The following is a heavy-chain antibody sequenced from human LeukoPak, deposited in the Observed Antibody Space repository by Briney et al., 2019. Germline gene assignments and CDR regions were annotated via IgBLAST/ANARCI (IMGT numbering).Heavy chain of an antibody. D-gene: IGHD1-1*01. V-gene: IGHV3-21*05. J-gene: IGHJ3*02. Sequence: GGSLRLSCEASGFSFSTHSMNWVRQAPGKGLEWVSYISHTANDIYYGESVRGRFTISRDNAKNSVYLQMHSLRAEDTAVYYCAGDGTGVLPGDAFDIWSQGTMVTVSS. CDR2: ISHTANDI. CDR3: AGDGTGVLPGDAFDI. CDR1: GFSFSTHS.